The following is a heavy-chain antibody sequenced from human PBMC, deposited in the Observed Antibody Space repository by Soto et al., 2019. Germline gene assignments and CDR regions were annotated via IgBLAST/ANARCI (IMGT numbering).Heavy chain of an antibody. V-gene: IGHV4-34*01. CDR1: GGSFSGHY. J-gene: IGHJ6*02. CDR3: ARLNGYCVSTSCHGYYGMDV. D-gene: IGHD2-2*03. Sequence: SETLSLTCDVYGGSFSGHYWSWIRQSPGKGLEWIGENTHSGRSSYNPSLKSRVTISVDTSKNEFSLRLSSVTAADTAVYYCARLNGYCVSTSCHGYYGMDVWGQGTTVTVSS. CDR2: NTHSGRS.